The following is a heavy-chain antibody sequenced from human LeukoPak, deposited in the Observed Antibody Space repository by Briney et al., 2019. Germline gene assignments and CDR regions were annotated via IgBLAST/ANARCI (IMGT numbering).Heavy chain of an antibody. Sequence: KPGGSLRLSCAASGFTFSDYYMSWIRQAPGKGLEWVSYISSSSSYTNYADSVKGRFTISRDNAKNSLYLQMNSLRAEDTAVYYCARTGRRGYSYGKNYYLDYWGQGTLVTVSS. CDR2: ISSSSSYT. CDR3: ARTGRRGYSYGKNYYLDY. CDR1: GFTFSDYY. V-gene: IGHV3-11*06. D-gene: IGHD5-18*01. J-gene: IGHJ4*02.